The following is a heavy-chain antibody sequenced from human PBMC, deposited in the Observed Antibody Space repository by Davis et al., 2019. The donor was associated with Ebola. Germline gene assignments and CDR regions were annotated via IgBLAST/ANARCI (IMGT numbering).Heavy chain of an antibody. Sequence: SVKVSCKASGGTFSSYAISWVRQAPGQGLEWMGEIIPIFGTTNYAPKFQGRVTITADASTRTAYMELSSLRSEDTAVYYCARVQTGYYFDSSESPSWFDPWGQGTRVTVSS. D-gene: IGHD3-22*01. CDR1: GGTFSSYA. CDR2: IIPIFGTT. J-gene: IGHJ5*02. CDR3: ARVQTGYYFDSSESPSWFDP. V-gene: IGHV1-69*13.